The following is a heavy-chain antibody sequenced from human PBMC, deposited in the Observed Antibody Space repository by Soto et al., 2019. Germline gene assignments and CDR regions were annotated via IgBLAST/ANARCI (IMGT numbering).Heavy chain of an antibody. V-gene: IGHV3-23*01. CDR3: AKDRAGVLSATTFES. CDR2: ITGSGDGT. J-gene: IGHJ4*02. Sequence: PGGSLRLSCAASGFTFSSYVMSWVRQAPGTGLEWVSSITGSGDGTYYADSLKGRFTISRDNSKDTMYLQMNSLRADDTAVYYCAKDRAGVLSATTFESWGPGTLVTVSS. CDR1: GFTFSSYV. D-gene: IGHD2-15*01.